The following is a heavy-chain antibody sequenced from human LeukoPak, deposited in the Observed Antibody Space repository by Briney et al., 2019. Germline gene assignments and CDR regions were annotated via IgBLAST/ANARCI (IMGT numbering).Heavy chain of an antibody. CDR2: IYSSGST. V-gene: IGHV4-4*07. Sequence: SETLSLTCTVSGGSISSYYWSWIRQPAGKGLEWIGRIYSSGSTNYNPSLKSRVTLSVDTSKNEFSLKLSSVTAADTAVFYCASINVDSSGSYNFDYWGQGTLVTVSS. J-gene: IGHJ4*02. CDR1: GGSISSYY. CDR3: ASINVDSSGSYNFDY. D-gene: IGHD6-19*01.